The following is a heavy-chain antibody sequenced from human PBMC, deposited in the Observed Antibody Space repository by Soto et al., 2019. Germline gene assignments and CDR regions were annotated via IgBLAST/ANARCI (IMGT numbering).Heavy chain of an antibody. CDR2: IYPGDSDT. Sequence: GASLKISCKGSGYSFTSYWIGWVRQMPGKGLEWMGIIYPGDSDTRYSPSFQGQVTISADKSISTAYLQWSSLKASDTAMYYCARSSVVPAVATGYWGQGTLVTVSS. J-gene: IGHJ4*02. V-gene: IGHV5-51*01. CDR3: ARSSVVPAVATGY. D-gene: IGHD2-2*01. CDR1: GYSFTSYW.